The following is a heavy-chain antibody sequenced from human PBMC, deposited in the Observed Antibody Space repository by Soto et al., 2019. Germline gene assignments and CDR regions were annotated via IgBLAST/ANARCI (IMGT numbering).Heavy chain of an antibody. CDR3: ARAVRPYYAGSSYFSLDY. Sequence: QVQLVQSGAEVKKPGSSVKVSCKASGGTFNNYAITWVRQAPGQGLEWMGGIIPLFGSANYAQKFQGRVTLTADESTRTAYMELSSLRSGDTAVYYCARAVRPYYAGSSYFSLDYWGQGALVTVSS. CDR2: IIPLFGSA. CDR1: GGTFNNYA. J-gene: IGHJ4*02. D-gene: IGHD3-22*01. V-gene: IGHV1-69*01.